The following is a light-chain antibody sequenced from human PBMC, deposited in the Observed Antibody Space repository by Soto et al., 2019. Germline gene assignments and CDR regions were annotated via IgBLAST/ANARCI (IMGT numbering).Light chain of an antibody. CDR1: SSDVGGYNY. V-gene: IGLV2-14*01. CDR2: EVS. Sequence: QSVLTQPASVSGSPGQSITISCTGTSSDVGGYNYVSWYQQHPGKAPKLMIYEVSNRPSGVSNRFSGSKSGNTASLTISGPQAEDEADYYCSSYTSSSTRVFGGGTKVTVL. J-gene: IGLJ3*02. CDR3: SSYTSSSTRV.